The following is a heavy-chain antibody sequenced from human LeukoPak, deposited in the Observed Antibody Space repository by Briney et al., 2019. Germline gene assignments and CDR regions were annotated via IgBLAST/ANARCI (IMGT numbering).Heavy chain of an antibody. CDR2: INPNSGGT. Sequence: GASVKVSCKASGYTFTGYYMHWVRQAPGQGLEWMGWINPNSGGTSYAQKFQGRVTMTRDTSISTAYMELSSLRSEDTAVYYCARDKGLLWFGELHLWGQGTLVTVSS. V-gene: IGHV1-2*02. CDR1: GYTFTGYY. D-gene: IGHD3-10*01. J-gene: IGHJ5*02. CDR3: ARDKGLLWFGELHL.